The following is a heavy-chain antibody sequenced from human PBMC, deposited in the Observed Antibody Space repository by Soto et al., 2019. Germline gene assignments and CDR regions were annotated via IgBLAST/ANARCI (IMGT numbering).Heavy chain of an antibody. D-gene: IGHD3-3*01. CDR1: GYTFTSYG. J-gene: IGHJ6*03. Sequence: ASVKVSCKASGYTFTSYGISWVRQAPGQGLEWMGWISAYNGNTNYAQKLQGRVTMTTDTSTSTAYMELRSLRSDDTAVYYCARVNFDFWSGPTGMDVWGKGTTVTVSS. V-gene: IGHV1-18*01. CDR3: ARVNFDFWSGPTGMDV. CDR2: ISAYNGNT.